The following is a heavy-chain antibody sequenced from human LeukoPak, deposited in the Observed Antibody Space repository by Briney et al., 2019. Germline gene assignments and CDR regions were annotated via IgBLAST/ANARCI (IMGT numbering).Heavy chain of an antibody. D-gene: IGHD3-3*01. CDR1: GYSFTSYW. CDR2: IYPGDSDT. V-gene: IGHV5-51*01. CDR3: ARKRTIFGVVIHDAFDI. J-gene: IGHJ3*02. Sequence: SGESLKISCKGSGYSFTSYWIGWVRQMPGKGLEWMGIIYPGDSDTRYSPSFQGQVTISADKSISTAYLQWSSLKASDTARYYCARKRTIFGVVIHDAFDIWGQGTMVTVSS.